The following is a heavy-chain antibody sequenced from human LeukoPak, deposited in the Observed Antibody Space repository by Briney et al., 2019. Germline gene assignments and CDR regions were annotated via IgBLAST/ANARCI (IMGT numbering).Heavy chain of an antibody. CDR1: GFTFSSYA. Sequence: PGGSLRLSCAASGFTFSSYAMHWVRQAPGKGLEWVAVISYDGSNKYYADSVKGRFTISRDNSKNTLCLQMNSLRAEDTAVYYCARAERWLQASGSHFDYWGQGTLVTVSS. CDR3: ARAERWLQASGSHFDY. V-gene: IGHV3-30*04. CDR2: ISYDGSNK. J-gene: IGHJ4*02. D-gene: IGHD5-24*01.